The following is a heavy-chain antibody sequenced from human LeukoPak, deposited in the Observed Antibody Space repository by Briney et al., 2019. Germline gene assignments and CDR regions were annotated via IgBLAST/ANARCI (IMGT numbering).Heavy chain of an antibody. Sequence: GGSLRLSCAASGFTFSGYWMHWVRQAPGKGLVWVSRIKNDGSIIDYADSVKGRFTISRDNSKNTLYLQMNSLSAEDTAVYYCASPSGAYGDYSYYYYGMDVWGQGTTVTVS. V-gene: IGHV3-74*01. CDR1: GFTFSGYW. CDR2: IKNDGSII. D-gene: IGHD4-17*01. CDR3: ASPSGAYGDYSYYYYGMDV. J-gene: IGHJ6*02.